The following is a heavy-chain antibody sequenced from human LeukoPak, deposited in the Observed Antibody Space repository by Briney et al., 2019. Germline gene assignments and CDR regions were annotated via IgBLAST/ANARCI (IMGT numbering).Heavy chain of an antibody. D-gene: IGHD6-19*01. CDR2: IYNSGTT. Sequence: PSETLSLTCTVSGGSISNEGDYWRWLRQPAGKGLEWLGRIYNSGTTNYNPSVKSRINMSVNTSENQFSLNLRSVTAADTAVYYCAREGSLGSGWYDYWGQGTLVTVSS. CDR3: AREGSLGSGWYDY. V-gene: IGHV4-61*02. J-gene: IGHJ4*02. CDR1: GGSISNEGDY.